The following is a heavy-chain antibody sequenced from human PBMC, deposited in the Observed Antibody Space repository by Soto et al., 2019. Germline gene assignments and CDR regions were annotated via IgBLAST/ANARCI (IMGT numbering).Heavy chain of an antibody. CDR3: AKDRARLGSSAYFDY. J-gene: IGHJ4*02. CDR2: ISGSGGST. Sequence: GGSLRLSCAASGFTFSSYAMSWVRQAPGKGLEWVSAISGSGGSTYYADSVKGRFTISRDNSKNTLYLQMNSLRAEDTAVYYCAKDRARLGSSAYFDYWGQGTLVTVSS. CDR1: GFTFSSYA. D-gene: IGHD6-19*01. V-gene: IGHV3-23*01.